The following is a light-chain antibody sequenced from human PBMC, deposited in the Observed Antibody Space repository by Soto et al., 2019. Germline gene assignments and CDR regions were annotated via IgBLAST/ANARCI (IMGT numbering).Light chain of an antibody. CDR3: GSYTSATTWV. V-gene: IGLV2-8*01. Sequence: QSALTQPPSASGSPGQSVTISCTGTSSDVGGYNYVSWYQHHPGKAPKLIIYEVDERPSGVPDRFSGSKSGNTASLTVSGLQAEDEADYYCGSYTSATTWVFGGGTKLTVL. J-gene: IGLJ3*02. CDR1: SSDVGGYNY. CDR2: EVD.